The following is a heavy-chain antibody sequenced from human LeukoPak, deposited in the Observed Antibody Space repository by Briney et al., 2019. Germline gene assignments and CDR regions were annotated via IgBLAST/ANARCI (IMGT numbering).Heavy chain of an antibody. CDR3: ARDGSGWYDY. J-gene: IGHJ4*02. Sequence: PGGSLRLSCAASRFTFTIYEMNWVRQAPGKGLEWVSYISSSGSTTYYADCVKGRFTIYRDNAKKSLYLHMNSLRAEDTGVYYCARDGSGWYDYWGQGILVTVSS. V-gene: IGHV3-48*03. D-gene: IGHD6-19*01. CDR2: ISSSGSTT. CDR1: RFTFTIYE.